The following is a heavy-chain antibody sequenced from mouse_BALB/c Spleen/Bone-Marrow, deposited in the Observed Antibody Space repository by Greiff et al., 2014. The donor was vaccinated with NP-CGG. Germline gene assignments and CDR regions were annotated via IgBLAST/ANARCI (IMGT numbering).Heavy chain of an antibody. J-gene: IGHJ3*01. D-gene: IGHD1-1*01. CDR2: IYPGNVNT. CDR1: GYTFTSYY. CDR3: ARDYYGSSSFAY. V-gene: IGHV1S56*01. Sequence: QVQLKESEPELVKPGASVRISCKASGYTFTSYYIHWVKQRPGQGLEWIGWIYPGNVNTKYNEKFKGKATLTADKSSSTAYMQLSSLTSEDSAVYFCARDYYGSSSFAYWGQGTLVTVSA.